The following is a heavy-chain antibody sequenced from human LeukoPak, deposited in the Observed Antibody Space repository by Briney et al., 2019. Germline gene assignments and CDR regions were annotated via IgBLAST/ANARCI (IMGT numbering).Heavy chain of an antibody. CDR1: RFTFSSYA. V-gene: IGHV3-64*04. Sequence: GGSLTLSCPAARFTFSSYAMHWVRPAPEKGQKDDAAISHKGSRKYYADSEKRSITISRNYTKNTVFQQMNILTAEATVVYYCANLKNPTGPYYGMVVWAQGTTVTVSS. D-gene: IGHD3-10*01. CDR3: ANLKNPTGPYYGMVV. CDR2: ISHKGSRK. J-gene: IGHJ6*02.